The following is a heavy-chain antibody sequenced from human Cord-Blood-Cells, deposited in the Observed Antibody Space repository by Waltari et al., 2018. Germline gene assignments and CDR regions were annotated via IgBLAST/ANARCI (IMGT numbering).Heavy chain of an antibody. Sequence: QVQLLESGGGWVQPGRSLGLSCAAPGSTFSSYALHWVRQAPGKGLEWVAVISYDGSNKYYADSVKGRFTISRDNSKNTLYLQMNSLRAEDTAVYYCARDLDSTYYFDYWGQGTLVTVSS. J-gene: IGHJ4*02. D-gene: IGHD4-4*01. CDR3: ARDLDSTYYFDY. CDR2: ISYDGSNK. V-gene: IGHV3-30*04. CDR1: GSTFSSYA.